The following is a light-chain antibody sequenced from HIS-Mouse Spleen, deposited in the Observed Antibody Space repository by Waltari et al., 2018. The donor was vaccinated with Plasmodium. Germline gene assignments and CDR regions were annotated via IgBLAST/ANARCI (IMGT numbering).Light chain of an antibody. CDR3: NSRDSSGNHWV. CDR1: RLRSYS. V-gene: IGLV3-19*01. J-gene: IGLJ3*02. CDR2: GKN. Sequence: SSELTQDPAVSVALGQTVRITCHGDRLRSYSASWYQQKPGQAPVLVIYGKNNRPPGIPDRFSGSSSGNTASLTITGAQAEDEADYYCNSRDSSGNHWVFGGGTKLTVL.